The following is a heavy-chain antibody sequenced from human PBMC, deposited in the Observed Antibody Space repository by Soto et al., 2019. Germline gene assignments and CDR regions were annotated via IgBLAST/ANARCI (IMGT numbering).Heavy chain of an antibody. D-gene: IGHD6-13*01. J-gene: IGHJ5*02. V-gene: IGHV3-23*01. CDR2: ISGSGGST. CDR3: AKDLAAGTSNWFDP. Sequence: HPGGSLRLSCAASGFTFSSYAMSWVRQAPGKGLEWVSAISGSGGSTYYADSVKGRFTISRDNSKNTLYLQMNSLRAEDTAVYYSAKDLAAGTSNWFDPWGQGTLVTVSS. CDR1: GFTFSSYA.